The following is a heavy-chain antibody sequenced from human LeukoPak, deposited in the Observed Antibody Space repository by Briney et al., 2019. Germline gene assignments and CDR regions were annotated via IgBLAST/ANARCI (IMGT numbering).Heavy chain of an antibody. CDR3: ARAATTYFDY. V-gene: IGHV3-23*01. CDR2: ISGSGDNT. J-gene: IGHJ4*02. D-gene: IGHD1-26*01. Sequence: PGGSLRLSCTASGFTFSSYAMSWVRHVPGKGLEWVSVISGSGDNTVYADSVKGQFTISRDNSKNTLYLQMNSLRAEDTAVYYCARAATTYFDYWGQGTLVTVSS. CDR1: GFTFSSYA.